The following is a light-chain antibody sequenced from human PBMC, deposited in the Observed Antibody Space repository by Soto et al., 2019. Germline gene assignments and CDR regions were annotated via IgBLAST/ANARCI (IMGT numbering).Light chain of an antibody. V-gene: IGKV3-11*01. Sequence: EIVLTQSPATLSLSPGERATLSCRASQSVSSYLAWYQQKPGQAPRLLIYDASNRATGIPARFSGSGSGTDFPLTISSREPEDFAVYYCPQRSNWPPYTFGQGTKLEIK. J-gene: IGKJ2*01. CDR2: DAS. CDR1: QSVSSY. CDR3: PQRSNWPPYT.